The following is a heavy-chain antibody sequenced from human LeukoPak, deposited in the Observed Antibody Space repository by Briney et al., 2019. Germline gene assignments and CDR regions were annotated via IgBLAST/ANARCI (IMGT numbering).Heavy chain of an antibody. CDR3: ARDPNGDYIGAFDM. CDR1: GFIFSNYA. Sequence: GGSLRLSCAASGFIFSNYALMWLRQSPGKGLEWVSAIRGSGGGTFYADSVKGRLTISRDNSKNTLYLQMNGQRAEDTAVYYCARDPNGDYIGAFDMWGRGTLVTVSS. J-gene: IGHJ3*02. CDR2: IRGSGGGT. D-gene: IGHD4-17*01. V-gene: IGHV3-23*01.